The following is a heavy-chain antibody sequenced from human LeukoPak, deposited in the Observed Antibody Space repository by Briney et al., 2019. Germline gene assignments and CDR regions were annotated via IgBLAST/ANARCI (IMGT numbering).Heavy chain of an antibody. CDR1: GFSFSSYG. CDR3: AHHGGGTIRIAAFDI. J-gene: IGHJ3*02. D-gene: IGHD3-3*01. CDR2: IRNDGSDK. Sequence: PGGSLRLSCAASGFSFSSYGIHWVRQAPGKGLEWVAFIRNDGSDKSYADFVKGRLIISRDNSKNTLYLQLNSLRAEDTAIYYCAHHGGGTIRIAAFDIWGQGTMVTVSS. V-gene: IGHV3-30*02.